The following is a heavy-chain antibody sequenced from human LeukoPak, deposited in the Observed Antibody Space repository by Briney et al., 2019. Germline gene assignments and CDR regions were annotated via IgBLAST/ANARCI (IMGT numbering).Heavy chain of an antibody. CDR3: ARDVVVTSSPDAFDI. D-gene: IGHD2-21*02. Sequence: SQTLSLTCAVSGDSVTSGGYYWTWIRHHPGKGLEWIGYISNSGTTSYNPSLKSRVSVSVDTSDNQFSLRLTSVTAADTAVYYCARDVVVTSSPDAFDIWGQGTMVTVSS. V-gene: IGHV4-31*11. CDR2: ISNSGTT. CDR1: GDSVTSGGYY. J-gene: IGHJ3*02.